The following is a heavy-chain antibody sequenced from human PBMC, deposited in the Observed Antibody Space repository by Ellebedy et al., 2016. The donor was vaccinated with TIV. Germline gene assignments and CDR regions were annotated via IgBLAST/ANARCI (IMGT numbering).Heavy chain of an antibody. CDR3: ARAGIAVAGTGDY. CDR2: ISYDGSNK. D-gene: IGHD6-19*01. V-gene: IGHV3-30*03. J-gene: IGHJ4*02. Sequence: PGGSLRLSCAASGFTFSSYGMHWVRQAPGKGLEWVAVISYDGSNKYYADSVKGRFTISRDNSKNTLYLQMNSLRAEDTAVYYCARAGIAVAGTGDYWGQGTLVTVSS. CDR1: GFTFSSYG.